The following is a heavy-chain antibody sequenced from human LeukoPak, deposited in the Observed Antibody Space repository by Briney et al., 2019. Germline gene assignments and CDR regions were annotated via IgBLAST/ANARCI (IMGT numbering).Heavy chain of an antibody. CDR1: GGSISSYY. CDR2: IYYTGST. Sequence: SETLSLTCTVSGGSISSYYWSWIRQPPGKGLEWIGYIYYTGSTDYNPSLKSRVAISVDTSKNQLSLKLSSVTAADTAVYYCARGSKAAPGTFDYWGQGTPVTVSS. V-gene: IGHV4-59*01. CDR3: ARGSKAAPGTFDY. D-gene: IGHD6-13*01. J-gene: IGHJ4*02.